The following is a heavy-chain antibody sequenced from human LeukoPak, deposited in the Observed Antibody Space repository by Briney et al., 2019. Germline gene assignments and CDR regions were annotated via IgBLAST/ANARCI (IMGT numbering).Heavy chain of an antibody. Sequence: SETLSLTCTVSGGSINNYYWSWIRQPPGRGLEWIGFIYSSGTTSYNPSLKSRVTISVDTSKNQFSLELSSVTAADTAVYYCARVQGYYYDSSGYYPPDDAFDIWGQGTMVTVSS. J-gene: IGHJ3*02. CDR1: GGSINNYY. CDR2: IYSSGTT. D-gene: IGHD3-22*01. V-gene: IGHV4-59*01. CDR3: ARVQGYYYDSSGYYPPDDAFDI.